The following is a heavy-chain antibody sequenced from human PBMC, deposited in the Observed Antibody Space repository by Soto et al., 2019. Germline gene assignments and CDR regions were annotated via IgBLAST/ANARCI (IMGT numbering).Heavy chain of an antibody. D-gene: IGHD5-12*01. CDR2: MNPNSGNT. Sequence: QVQLVQSGAEVKKPGASVKVSCKASGYAFTSYDINWVRQATGQGLEWMGWMNPNSGNTGYAQKFQGRATMTRNTSSSTAYMERSSKPSANTAVYYGATAERSGYASYWSQGARVPVSS. CDR1: GYAFTSYD. CDR3: ATAERSGYASY. V-gene: IGHV1-8*02. J-gene: IGHJ4*02.